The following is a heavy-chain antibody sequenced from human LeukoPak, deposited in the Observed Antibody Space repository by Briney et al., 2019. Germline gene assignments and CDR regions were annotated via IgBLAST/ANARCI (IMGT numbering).Heavy chain of an antibody. CDR3: ANQHGDYVRYYYGMDV. CDR2: TSGSGGST. D-gene: IGHD4-17*01. V-gene: IGHV3-23*01. CDR1: GFTFSSYA. J-gene: IGHJ6*02. Sequence: GGSLRLSCAASGFTFSSYAMSWVRPAPGKGLEWVSATSGSGGSTYYADSVKGRFTISRDNSKNTLYLQMNSLRAEDTAVYYCANQHGDYVRYYYGMDVWGQGTTVTVSS.